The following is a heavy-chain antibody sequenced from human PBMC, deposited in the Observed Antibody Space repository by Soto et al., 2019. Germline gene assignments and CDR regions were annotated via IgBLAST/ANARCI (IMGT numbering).Heavy chain of an antibody. Sequence: EVQLVESGGGLVKPGGSLRLSCAVSGITFSNAWMTWVRQAPGKGLEWVGLIKSKADGDIIDYAAPVKGRFAISRDDSKNTLYLQMNSLKTEDTAVYYCTTAFEWGQGTLVTVSS. J-gene: IGHJ4*02. V-gene: IGHV3-15*01. CDR2: IKSKADGDII. CDR1: GITFSNAW. CDR3: TTAFE.